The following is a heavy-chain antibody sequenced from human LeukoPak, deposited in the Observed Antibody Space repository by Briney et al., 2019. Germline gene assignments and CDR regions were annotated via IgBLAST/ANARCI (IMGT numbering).Heavy chain of an antibody. D-gene: IGHD3-10*01. CDR3: ANQKLSGSNLPGY. CDR2: IKFDGSDT. J-gene: IGHJ4*02. CDR1: GLILRYYG. V-gene: IGHV3-30*02. Sequence: QSGGSLRLSCAASGLILRYYGMHWFRQAPGKGLEWVGFIKFDGSDTKYADSVRGRFTISRDNSKNTLSLQMNTLRLEDTAVYYCANQKLSGSNLPGYWGQGIVVTVSS.